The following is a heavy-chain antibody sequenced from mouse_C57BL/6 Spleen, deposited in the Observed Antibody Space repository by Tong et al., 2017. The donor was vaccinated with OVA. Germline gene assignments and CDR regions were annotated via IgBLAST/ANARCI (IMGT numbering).Heavy chain of an antibody. CDR3: ARGRAMDY. Sequence: VQLQESGAELVMPGASVKLSCKASGYTFTSYWMHWVKQRPGQGLEWIGEIDPSDSYTNYNQKFKDKATLTVDKSSSTAYMQLSSLTSEDSAVYYCARGRAMDYWGQGTSVTVSS. V-gene: IGHV1-69*01. CDR2: IDPSDSYT. CDR1: GYTFTSYW. J-gene: IGHJ4*01.